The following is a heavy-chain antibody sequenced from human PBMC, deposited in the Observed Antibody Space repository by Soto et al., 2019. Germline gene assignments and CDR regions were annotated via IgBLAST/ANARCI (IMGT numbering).Heavy chain of an antibody. CDR3: ARANSSTWYKLEYKWFDP. D-gene: IGHD6-13*01. CDR2: MYYSETT. V-gene: IGHV4-59*01. J-gene: IGHJ5*02. CDR1: GASINDYY. Sequence: SETLSLTCTVSGASINDYYWSWIRQTPGKGLEWVGFMYYSETTKYNPSLKGRVNTSLDTSKNQVSLNLNSVTAADTAVYYCARANSSTWYKLEYKWFDPWGQGTLVTVSS.